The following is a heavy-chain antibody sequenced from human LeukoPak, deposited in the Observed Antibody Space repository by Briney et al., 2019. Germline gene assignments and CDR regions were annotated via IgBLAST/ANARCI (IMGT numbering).Heavy chain of an antibody. V-gene: IGHV3-53*01. CDR2: IYSGGNT. D-gene: IGHD5-18*01. CDR3: AREMIQLPGYFDY. CDR1: GLTVSSNY. Sequence: PGGSLRLSCAASGLTVSSNYMSWVRQAAGKGLEWVSVIYSGGNTFYADSVKGRFTISRDNSKNTLYLQMNSLRAEDTAVYYCAREMIQLPGYFDYWGQGTLVTVSS. J-gene: IGHJ4*02.